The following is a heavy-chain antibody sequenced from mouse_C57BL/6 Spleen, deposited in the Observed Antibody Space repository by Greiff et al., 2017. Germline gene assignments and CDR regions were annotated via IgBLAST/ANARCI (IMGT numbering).Heavy chain of an antibody. Sequence: QVQLKQSGPGLVQPSQSLSITCTVSGFSLTSYGVHWVRQPPGKGLEWLGVIWSGGSTDYNAAFISRLSISKDNSKSQVFFKMNSLQADDTAIYYCAKKRGPLGYGSSYDYAMDYWGQGTSVTVSS. CDR2: IWSGGST. CDR1: GFSLTSYG. J-gene: IGHJ4*01. CDR3: AKKRGPLGYGSSYDYAMDY. V-gene: IGHV2-4*01. D-gene: IGHD1-1*01.